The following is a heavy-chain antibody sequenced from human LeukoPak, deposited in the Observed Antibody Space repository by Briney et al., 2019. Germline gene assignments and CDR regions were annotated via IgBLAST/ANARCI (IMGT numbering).Heavy chain of an antibody. J-gene: IGHJ4*02. D-gene: IGHD5-12*01. CDR2: ISGYNGNT. CDR1: GYTFTSYS. Sequence: GASVKVSCKTSGYTFTSYSINWVRQAPGQGLEWMGWISGYNGNTNYAQKLQGRVTMTTDTSTSTAYMELRSLRSDDTAVYYCVRGGSEWLRFYYWGQGTLVTVSS. CDR3: VRGGSEWLRFYY. V-gene: IGHV1-18*01.